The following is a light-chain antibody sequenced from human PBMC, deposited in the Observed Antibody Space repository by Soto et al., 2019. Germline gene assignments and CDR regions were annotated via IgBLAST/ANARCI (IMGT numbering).Light chain of an antibody. CDR2: WAS. Sequence: DIVMTQSPDSLAVSLGERATINCESSQSVLYSSNNQNCLAWYQQKPGQPPKLLIYWASTRESGVPDRFSGSGSGTDFTLTISGLQAEDVAVYFCQQYCATPWTFGQGTNVEI. V-gene: IGKV4-1*01. J-gene: IGKJ1*01. CDR3: QQYCATPWT. CDR1: QSVLYSSNNQNC.